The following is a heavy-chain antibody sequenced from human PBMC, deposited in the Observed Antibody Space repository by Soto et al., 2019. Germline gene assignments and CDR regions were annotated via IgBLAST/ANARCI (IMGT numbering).Heavy chain of an antibody. CDR3: AREASSVISLDY. J-gene: IGHJ4*02. D-gene: IGHD2-21*01. CDR1: GYIFTAYS. V-gene: IGHV1-2*02. CDR2: FNPNSGDT. Sequence: VSCQASGYIFTAYSMHWVRQAPGQGLEWVGWFNPNSGDTIYAQKFQGRVTLTRDTSISTAYMELYSLRSDDTAVYYCAREASSVISLDYWGQGTLVTVSS.